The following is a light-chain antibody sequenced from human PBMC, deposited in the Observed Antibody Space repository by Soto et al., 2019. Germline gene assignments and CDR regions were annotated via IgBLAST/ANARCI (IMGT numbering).Light chain of an antibody. J-gene: IGKJ4*01. CDR2: DAS. V-gene: IGKV1-33*01. CDR3: QQYENLPLT. CDR1: QDISKY. Sequence: DIQLAQSPSSLSASVGDRVTIPCQASQDISKYLNWYQQKPGKAPKLLIYDASNLETGIPSRFSGSGSGTNFSLTITSLQPEDIATYYCQQYENLPLTFGGGTKVRIK.